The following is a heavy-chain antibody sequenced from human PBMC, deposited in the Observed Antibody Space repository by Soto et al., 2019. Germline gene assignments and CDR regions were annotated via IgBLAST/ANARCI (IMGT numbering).Heavy chain of an antibody. CDR1: GFPFNNAW. Sequence: GGSLRLSCAASGFPFNNAWMSWVRQAPGGGLEWVARIKSETDGGTTDYAAPVEGRFTISRDTSENTVHLQMDSLRAEDTAVYYCAMDDVLCDGGRCYGVPLDVWGKGTTVTVSS. V-gene: IGHV3-15*01. J-gene: IGHJ6*04. CDR3: AMDDVLCDGGRCYGVPLDV. D-gene: IGHD2-15*01. CDR2: IKSETDGGTT.